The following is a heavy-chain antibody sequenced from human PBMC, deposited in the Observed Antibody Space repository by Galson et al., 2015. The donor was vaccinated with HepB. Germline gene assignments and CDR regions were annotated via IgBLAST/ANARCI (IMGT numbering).Heavy chain of an antibody. CDR1: GGTFSSYA. D-gene: IGHD4-11*01. CDR2: IIPIFGTA. V-gene: IGHV1-69*13. J-gene: IGHJ4*02. Sequence: SVKVSCKASGGTFSSYAISWVRQAPGQGLEWMGGIIPIFGTANYAQKFQGRVTITADESTSTAYMELSSLRSEDTAVYYCARDRRGGGDSNYGYYYFDYWGQGTLVTVSS. CDR3: ARDRRGGGDSNYGYYYFDY.